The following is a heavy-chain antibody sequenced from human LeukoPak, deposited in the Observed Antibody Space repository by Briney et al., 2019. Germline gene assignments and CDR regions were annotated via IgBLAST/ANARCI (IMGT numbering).Heavy chain of an antibody. CDR2: TYYRSKWYN. Sequence: SQTLSLTCAISGDSVSSNSATWDWIRQTPSRGLEWLGRTYYRSKWYNDYAVSVKSRITINPDTSKNQFSLQLSSVTAADTAVYYCARPYYYDSAGYYYYGMDVWGQGTTVTVSS. CDR1: GDSVSSNSAT. V-gene: IGHV6-1*01. D-gene: IGHD3-22*01. CDR3: ARPYYYDSAGYYYYGMDV. J-gene: IGHJ6*02.